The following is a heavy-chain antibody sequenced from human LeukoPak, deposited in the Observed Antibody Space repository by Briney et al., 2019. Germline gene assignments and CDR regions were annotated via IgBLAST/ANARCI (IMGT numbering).Heavy chain of an antibody. Sequence: PGGSLRLSCAASGFTFDDYAMHWVRQAPGKGLEWFSGISWNSGSIGYADSVKGRFTISRDNAKNSLYLQMNSLRAEDTALYYCAKDMRLRTTVTTIGFDYWGQGTLVTVSS. CDR3: AKDMRLRTTVTTIGFDY. CDR2: ISWNSGSI. J-gene: IGHJ4*02. V-gene: IGHV3-9*01. D-gene: IGHD4-17*01. CDR1: GFTFDDYA.